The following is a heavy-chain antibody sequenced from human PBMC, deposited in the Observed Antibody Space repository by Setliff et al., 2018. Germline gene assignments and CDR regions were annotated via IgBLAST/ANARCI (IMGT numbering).Heavy chain of an antibody. CDR1: GFTFSSYS. D-gene: IGHD3-3*01. Sequence: PVGSLRLSCAASGFTFSSYSMNWVRQAPGKGLEWVSYISSSSSTIYYADSVKGRFTISRDNAKNSLYLQMNSLRAEDTAVYYCARDKTIFLSRYYMDVWGKGTMVTVSS. CDR3: ARDKTIFLSRYYMDV. J-gene: IGHJ6*03. V-gene: IGHV3-48*01. CDR2: ISSSSSTI.